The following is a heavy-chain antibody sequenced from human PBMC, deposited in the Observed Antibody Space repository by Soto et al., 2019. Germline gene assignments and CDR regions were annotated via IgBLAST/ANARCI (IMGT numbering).Heavy chain of an antibody. D-gene: IGHD3-22*01. CDR3: AREGSSGYNA. V-gene: IGHV4-31*03. CDR2: IYDSGST. J-gene: IGHJ5*02. Sequence: QVQLQESGPGLVKPSQTLSLTCTVSGASISSGGYYWSWIRQHPGKGLEWIGYIYDSGSTYHNPSLKSRVTISVDTSKNQFSLKLNSVTAADTAVYYCAREGSSGYNAWGQGILVTVSS. CDR1: GASISSGGYY.